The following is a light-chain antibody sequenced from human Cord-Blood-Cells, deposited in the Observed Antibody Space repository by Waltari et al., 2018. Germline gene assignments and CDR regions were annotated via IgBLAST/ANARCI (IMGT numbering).Light chain of an antibody. V-gene: IGLV1-44*01. Sequence: QSVLTQPPSASGTPGQRVTISCSGRSSNIGSNTVNWYQQLPGTAPKLLIYSNKQRPSGVPARFSGSKSGTSASLAISGLQSEDEADYYCAAWDDSLNGWVFGGGTKLTVL. CDR2: SNK. CDR3: AAWDDSLNGWV. J-gene: IGLJ3*02. CDR1: SSNIGSNT.